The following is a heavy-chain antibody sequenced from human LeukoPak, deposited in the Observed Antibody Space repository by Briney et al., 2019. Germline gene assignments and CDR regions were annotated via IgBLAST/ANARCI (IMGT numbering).Heavy chain of an antibody. J-gene: IGHJ6*02. D-gene: IGHD4-11*01. V-gene: IGHV4-59*02. CDR1: GDSVTTYY. Sequence: SETLSLTCTVSGDSVTTYYWSWIRQPPGKGLEWLGYVYYSGSATYNPSLKSRVTISVDASKNQFSLRLSSVTAADTAVYYCARDGSNWSNDYYHGVDVWGQGTTVTVSS. CDR3: ARDGSNWSNDYYHGVDV. CDR2: VYYSGSA.